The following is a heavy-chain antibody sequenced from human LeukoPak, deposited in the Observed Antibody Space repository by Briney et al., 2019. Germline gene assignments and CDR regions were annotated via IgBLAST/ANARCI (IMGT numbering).Heavy chain of an antibody. J-gene: IGHJ4*02. CDR3: ASLHNFDLYY. CDR1: GGSISSYY. CDR2: IYYSGST. Sequence: SETLSLTCTVSGGSISSYYWSWIRQTPGKGLEWIGYIYYSGSTNYNPSLKSRVTISVDTSKNQFSLKMSSVTAADTAVYYCASLHNFDLYYWGQGTLVTVSS. V-gene: IGHV4-59*08. D-gene: IGHD3-9*01.